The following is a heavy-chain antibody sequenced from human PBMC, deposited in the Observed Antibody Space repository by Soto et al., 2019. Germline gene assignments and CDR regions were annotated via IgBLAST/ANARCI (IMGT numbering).Heavy chain of an antibody. D-gene: IGHD6-19*01. J-gene: IGHJ4*02. CDR3: AKDLGGLVYTFDY. V-gene: IGHV3-30*18. Sequence: QVQLVESGGGVVQPGRSLRLSCAASGFTFSSYGMHWVRQAPGKGLEWVTVISNDGSNKYYADSVKGRFTISRDNSKNTPYLQLNSLRAEDTAVHYCAKDLGGLVYTFDYWGQGTLVSVSS. CDR1: GFTFSSYG. CDR2: ISNDGSNK.